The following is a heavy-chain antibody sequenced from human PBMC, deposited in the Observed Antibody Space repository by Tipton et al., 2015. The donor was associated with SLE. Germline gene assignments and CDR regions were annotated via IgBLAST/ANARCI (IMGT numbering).Heavy chain of an antibody. J-gene: IGHJ3*01. CDR3: ARDRGDSMIIVVIGALDV. D-gene: IGHD3-22*01. V-gene: IGHV1-69*01. Sequence: QLVQSGAEVKKPGSSVKVSCKVSGGTFSDHGISWVRQAPGQGLEWMGGIVPLFGTANYAQKFQGRVTITADESTSTAYMELSSLRSEDTAMYYCARDRGDSMIIVVIGALDVWGQGTMVTVSS. CDR2: IVPLFGTA. CDR1: GGTFSDHG.